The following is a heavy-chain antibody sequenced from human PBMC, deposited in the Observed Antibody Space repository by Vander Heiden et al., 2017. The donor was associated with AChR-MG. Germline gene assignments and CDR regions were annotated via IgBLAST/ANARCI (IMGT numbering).Heavy chain of an antibody. V-gene: IGHV3-23*01. Sequence: EVQLLESGGGLVQPGGSLRLPCAASGFTFSRSAMTWVRQAPGKGLEWVSAISGRNDDTYYADSVKGRFTISRDNSKSTLSLQMNSLRAEDTAVYFCARYCVTSSCAGSQIYYGMDVWGQGTTVTVSS. D-gene: IGHD2-2*01. CDR3: ARYCVTSSCAGSQIYYGMDV. J-gene: IGHJ6*02. CDR1: GFTFSRSA. CDR2: ISGRNDDT.